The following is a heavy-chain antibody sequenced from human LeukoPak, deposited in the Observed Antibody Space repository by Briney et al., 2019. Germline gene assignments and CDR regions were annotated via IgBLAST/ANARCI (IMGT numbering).Heavy chain of an antibody. CDR1: GGTFSSYA. J-gene: IGHJ4*02. V-gene: IGHV1-69*04. CDR2: IIPIFGIA. CDR3: ARALYDYGGNSVFYYFDY. D-gene: IGHD4-23*01. Sequence: GASVKVSCKASGGTFSSYAISWVRQAPGQGLEWMGRIIPIFGIANYAQKFQGRVTITADKSTSTASMELSSLRSEDTAVYYCARALYDYGGNSVFYYFDYWGQGTLVTVSS.